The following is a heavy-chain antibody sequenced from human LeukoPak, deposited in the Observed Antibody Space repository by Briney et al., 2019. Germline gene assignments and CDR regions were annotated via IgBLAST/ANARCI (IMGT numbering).Heavy chain of an antibody. Sequence: KPSETLSLTCAVHGGSFSGYYWGCIRQPPGKGLEWIGEINHSGSISYNPSLKSRVTISLDTSKNQFSLKLSSVTAADTAVYYCAGGDYHGSESYANYWGQGTLVTVSS. CDR2: INHSGSI. D-gene: IGHD3-10*01. CDR3: AGGDYHGSESYANY. CDR1: GGSFSGYY. V-gene: IGHV4-34*01. J-gene: IGHJ4*02.